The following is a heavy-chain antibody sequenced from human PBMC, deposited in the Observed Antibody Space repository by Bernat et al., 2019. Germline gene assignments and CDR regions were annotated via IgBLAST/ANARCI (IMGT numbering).Heavy chain of an antibody. CDR3: ARSTYGSGTTPGYYYMDV. Sequence: QVQLVQSGAEVKKPGSSVKVSCKASGGTFSSYAISWVRQAPVQGLEWMGGIIPIFGTANYAQKFQGRVTITADKSTSTAYMELSSLRSEDTAVYYCARSTYGSGTTPGYYYMDVWGKGTTVTVSS. J-gene: IGHJ6*03. CDR2: IIPIFGTA. V-gene: IGHV1-69*06. D-gene: IGHD3-10*01. CDR1: GGTFSSYA.